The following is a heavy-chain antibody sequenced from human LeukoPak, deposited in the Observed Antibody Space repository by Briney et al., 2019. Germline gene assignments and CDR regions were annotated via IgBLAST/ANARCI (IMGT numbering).Heavy chain of an antibody. CDR3: TRLGGGSPDLIIVPGANKLKWYDP. D-gene: IGHD2-2*01. CDR2: IRSKRDNYAT. CDR1: GFSFDGST. V-gene: IGHV3-73*01. Sequence: PGGSLRLSCATSGFSFDGSTMHWVRQAPGKGLEWLGHIRSKRDNYATVYAASVEGIFTISRDDSKITAYLQMNSLKIEDTALYHCTRLGGGSPDLIIVPGANKLKWYDPWGQGTLVTVSS. J-gene: IGHJ5*02.